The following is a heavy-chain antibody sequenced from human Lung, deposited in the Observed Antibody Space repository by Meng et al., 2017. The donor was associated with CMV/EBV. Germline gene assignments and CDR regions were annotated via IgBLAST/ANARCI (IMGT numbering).Heavy chain of an antibody. D-gene: IGHD2-2*01. CDR3: AKADCGSRDCKFIDY. CDR1: GCNFKEYA. J-gene: IGHJ4*02. Sequence: GESXIISCLVSGCNFKEYAMSWVRQAPGKRLECVSRISDNGGGLSYADSVKARFTISRDNSKNTLYLEMSSLRVDDTAIYYCAKADCGSRDCKFIDYWGQETXVTVSS. CDR2: ISDNGGGL. V-gene: IGHV3-23*01.